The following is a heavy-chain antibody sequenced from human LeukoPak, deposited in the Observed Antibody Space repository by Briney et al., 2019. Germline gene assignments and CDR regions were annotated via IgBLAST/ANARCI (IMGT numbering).Heavy chain of an antibody. Sequence: ASVKVSCKVSGYTLTELSMHWVRQAPGKGREWMGGFDPEDGETIYAQKFQGRVTMTEDTSTDTAYMELSSLRSKDTAVYYCATDPFGELLAFDYWGQGTLVTVSS. CDR1: GYTLTELS. D-gene: IGHD3-10*01. CDR3: ATDPFGELLAFDY. J-gene: IGHJ4*02. V-gene: IGHV1-24*01. CDR2: FDPEDGET.